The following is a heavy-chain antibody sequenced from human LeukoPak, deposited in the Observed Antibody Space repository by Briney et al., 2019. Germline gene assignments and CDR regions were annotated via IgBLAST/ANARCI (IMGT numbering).Heavy chain of an antibody. CDR2: ISSSGSTI. CDR1: GFTVSSNY. D-gene: IGHD6-19*01. J-gene: IGHJ5*02. CDR3: ARAGSSGWYLVPTDFDP. V-gene: IGHV3-11*01. Sequence: PGGSLRLSCAASGFTVSSNYMSWVRQAPGKGLEWVSYISSSGSTIYYADSVKGRFTISRDNAKNSLYLQMNSLRAEDTAVYYCARAGSSGWYLVPTDFDPWGQGTLVTVSS.